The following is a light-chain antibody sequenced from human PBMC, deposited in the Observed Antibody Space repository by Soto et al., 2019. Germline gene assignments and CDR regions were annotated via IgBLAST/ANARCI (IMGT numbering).Light chain of an antibody. CDR3: QQYYSFPFT. CDR1: QSVFYSPYNNNY. V-gene: IGKV4-1*01. Sequence: DIVMTQSPDFLAVSLGERATINCKSSQSVFYSPYNNNYLAWYQEKPGQPPKPLFFWASTRESGVPDRFSASGSGTDFTLTISSLRAEDVAVYYCQQYYSFPFTFGPGTKVDI. CDR2: WAS. J-gene: IGKJ3*01.